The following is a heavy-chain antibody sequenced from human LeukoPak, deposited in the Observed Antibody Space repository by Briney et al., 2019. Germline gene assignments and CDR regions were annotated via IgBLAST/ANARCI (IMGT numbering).Heavy chain of an antibody. CDR1: GYTFTDYF. CDR3: ARFRGSSNFDY. D-gene: IGHD2-2*01. CDR2: INANSGGT. Sequence: GASVKVSCTASGYTFTDYFMHWVRQAPGQGLEWMGWINANSGGTNYAQNFQGKVTMTRDTSISTVYMELNRLRSDDTAVYYCARFRGSSNFDYWGQGTLVTVSS. V-gene: IGHV1-2*02. J-gene: IGHJ4*02.